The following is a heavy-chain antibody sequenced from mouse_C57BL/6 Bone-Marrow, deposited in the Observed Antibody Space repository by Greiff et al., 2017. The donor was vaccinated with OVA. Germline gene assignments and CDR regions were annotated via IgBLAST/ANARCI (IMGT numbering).Heavy chain of an antibody. Sequence: VQLKESGPELVKPGASVKIPCKASGYTFTDYNMDWVKQSHGKSLEWIGDINPNNGGTIYNQKFKGKATLTVDKSSSTAYMELRSLTSEDTAVYYWARDGYSAWFADWGQGTLVTVSA. D-gene: IGHD2-3*01. CDR3: ARDGYSAWFAD. V-gene: IGHV1-18*01. CDR2: INPNNGGT. J-gene: IGHJ3*01. CDR1: GYTFTDYN.